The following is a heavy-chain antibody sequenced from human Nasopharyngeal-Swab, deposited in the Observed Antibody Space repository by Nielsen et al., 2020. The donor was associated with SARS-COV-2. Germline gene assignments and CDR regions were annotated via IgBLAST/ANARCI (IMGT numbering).Heavy chain of an antibody. CDR1: GFTFNNYN. J-gene: IGHJ6*02. D-gene: IGHD3-3*01. V-gene: IGHV3-21*01. CDR3: ARDGLDYDFWSAYFMDV. CDR2: ISSSSSYI. Sequence: GESLNISCAASGFTFNNYNFNWVRQAPGKGLEWVSSISSSSSYIYYADSVKGRFTISRDNAKNSLNLQMNSLRAEDTAVYYCARDGLDYDFWSAYFMDVWGQGTTVTVSS.